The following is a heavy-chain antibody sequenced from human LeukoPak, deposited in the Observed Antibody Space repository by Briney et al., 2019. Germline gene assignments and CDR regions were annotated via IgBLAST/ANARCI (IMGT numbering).Heavy chain of an antibody. CDR1: GFTFSNSV. D-gene: IGHD1-26*01. CDR3: ARIVHSGTYYSDY. V-gene: IGHV3-21*01. Sequence: GGSLRLSCAASGFTFSNSVMGWVRQAPGKGLEWVSAISGNSDYIFYADSVRGRFTISRDNAKNSLYLQMNSLRGEDTAVYYCARIVHSGTYYSDYWGQGTLVTVSS. J-gene: IGHJ4*02. CDR2: ISGNSDYI.